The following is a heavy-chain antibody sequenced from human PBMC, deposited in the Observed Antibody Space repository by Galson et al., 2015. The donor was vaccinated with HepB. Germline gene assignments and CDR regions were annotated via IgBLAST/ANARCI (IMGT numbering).Heavy chain of an antibody. CDR1: GFTFSSYA. CDR2: ISSNGGST. D-gene: IGHD3-10*01. Sequence: LRLSCAASGFTFSSYAMHWVRQAPGKGLQYVSAISSNGGSTYYADSVKGRFTISRDNSKNTLYLQMSSLRAEDTAVYYCVKDGVLLWFGDLDYWGQGTLVTVSS. CDR3: VKDGVLLWFGDLDY. V-gene: IGHV3-64D*06. J-gene: IGHJ4*02.